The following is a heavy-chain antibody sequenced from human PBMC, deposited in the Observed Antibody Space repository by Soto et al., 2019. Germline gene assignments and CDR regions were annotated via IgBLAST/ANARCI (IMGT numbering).Heavy chain of an antibody. J-gene: IGHJ4*02. D-gene: IGHD2-2*01. V-gene: IGHV4-39*01. Sequence: KTSETLSLTCTVSGGSISSSSYYWGWIRQPPGKGLEWIGSIYYSGSTYYNPSLKSRVTISVDTSKNQFSLKLSSVTAADTAVYYCASLQVVPAAGRLDYWGQGTLVTVSS. CDR2: IYYSGST. CDR1: GGSISSSSYY. CDR3: ASLQVVPAAGRLDY.